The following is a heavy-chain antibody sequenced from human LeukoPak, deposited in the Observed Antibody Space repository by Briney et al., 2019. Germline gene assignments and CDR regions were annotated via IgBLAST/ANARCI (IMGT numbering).Heavy chain of an antibody. V-gene: IGHV1-2*06. Sequence: ASVKVSCKASGYTFTGYYMHWVRQAPGQGLEWMGRINPNSGGTNYARKFQGRVTMTRDTSISTAYMELSRLRSDDTAVYYCASDPQQLWFYYWGQGTLVTVSS. CDR1: GYTFTGYY. J-gene: IGHJ4*02. CDR2: INPNSGGT. D-gene: IGHD5-18*01. CDR3: ASDPQQLWFYY.